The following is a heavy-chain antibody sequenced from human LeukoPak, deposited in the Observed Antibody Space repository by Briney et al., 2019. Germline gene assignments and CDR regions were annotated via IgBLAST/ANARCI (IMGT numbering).Heavy chain of an antibody. J-gene: IGHJ4*02. Sequence: TGGSLRLSCAASGFTFSRFWMTWVSQAPGKGLEWVANINEDGSQIYYVGSVKGRFTVSRDNARDSLYLQMTSLRVEDTAIYYCARDATRGGDFDYWGQGTLVTVSS. CDR2: INEDGSQI. CDR3: ARDATRGGDFDY. CDR1: GFTFSRFW. D-gene: IGHD3-16*01. V-gene: IGHV3-7*01.